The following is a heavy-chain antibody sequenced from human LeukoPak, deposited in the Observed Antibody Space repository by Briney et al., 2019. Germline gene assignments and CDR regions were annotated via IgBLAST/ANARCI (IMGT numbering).Heavy chain of an antibody. CDR1: GGSFSGYY. V-gene: IGHV4-34*09. CDR3: ARDSLGYYYGMDV. CDR2: IYYSGST. D-gene: IGHD7-27*01. Sequence: SGTLSLTCAVYGGSFSGYYWSWIRLPPGKGLEWIGYIYYSGSTYYNPSLKSRVTISVDTSKNQFSLKLSSVTAADTAVYYCARDSLGYYYGMDVWGQGTTVTVSS. J-gene: IGHJ6*02.